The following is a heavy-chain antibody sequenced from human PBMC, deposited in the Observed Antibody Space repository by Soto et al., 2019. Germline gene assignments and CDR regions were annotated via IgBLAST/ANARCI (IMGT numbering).Heavy chain of an antibody. D-gene: IGHD2-2*01. CDR1: GFTFSSYG. V-gene: IGHV3-30*18. Sequence: VQLVESEGGVVQPGRSLRLSCAASGFTFSSYGMHWVRQAPGKGLEWVALISYDGSNKYYADSVKGRFTISRDISKNTLYLQMNSLRAEDTAVYYCAKDRGSTAYYYFYMDVWGKGTTVTVSS. J-gene: IGHJ6*03. CDR2: ISYDGSNK. CDR3: AKDRGSTAYYYFYMDV.